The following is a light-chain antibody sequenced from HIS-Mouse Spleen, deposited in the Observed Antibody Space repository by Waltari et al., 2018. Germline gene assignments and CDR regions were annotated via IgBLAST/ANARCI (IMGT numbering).Light chain of an antibody. CDR2: EVS. CDR1: SSDGGGSND. CDR3: SSYAGSNTNYV. J-gene: IGLJ1*01. V-gene: IGLV2-8*01. Sequence: QSALTQPPSASGPPGQPVATSCTGTSSDGGGSNDVSWYQQHPGKAPKLMIYEVSKRPSGVPDRFYGSKSGNTASLTVSGLQAEDEADYYCSSYAGSNTNYVFGTGTKVTVL.